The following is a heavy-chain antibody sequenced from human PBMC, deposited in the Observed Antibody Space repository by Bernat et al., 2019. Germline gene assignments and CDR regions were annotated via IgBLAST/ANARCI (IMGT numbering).Heavy chain of an antibody. J-gene: IGHJ4*02. CDR1: GYSFTSYW. V-gene: IGHV5-10-1*03. Sequence: EVQLVQSGTEVKKPGESLRISCKGSGYSFTSYWIIWVRQIPGKGLEWMGIIDPSDSYTNYSPSFQGHVTISADKSISTAYLQWNSLKASDTAMYYCARRYERHIDSWGQGSLVIVSS. CDR2: IDPSDSYT. CDR3: ARRYERHIDS. D-gene: IGHD3-3*01.